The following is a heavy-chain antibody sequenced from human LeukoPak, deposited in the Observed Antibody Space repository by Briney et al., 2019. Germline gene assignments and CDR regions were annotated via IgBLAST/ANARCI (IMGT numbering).Heavy chain of an antibody. CDR3: ARGDLFTNDFFETEVVLDY. CDR1: GGSISDLY. Sequence: SETLSLTCTVSGGSISDLYWNWIRQTPAKGLELIGYIYYDGITNYNPSLKSRVTISVDTPKSQFSLRLSSVTAADTAAYFCARGDLFTNDFFETEVVLDYWGQGILVTVSS. V-gene: IGHV4-59*11. D-gene: IGHD1-26*01. J-gene: IGHJ4*02. CDR2: IYYDGIT.